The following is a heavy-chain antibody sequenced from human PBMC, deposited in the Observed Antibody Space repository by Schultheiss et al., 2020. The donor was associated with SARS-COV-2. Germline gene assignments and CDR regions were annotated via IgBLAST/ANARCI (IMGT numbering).Heavy chain of an antibody. CDR1: GGSFSGYY. CDR2: IYYSGST. V-gene: IGHV4-59*08. CDR3: ASLVGVVAARAPPNDY. D-gene: IGHD2-15*01. Sequence: SETLSLTCAVYGGSFSGYYWSWIRQPPGKGLEWIGYIYYSGSTNYNPSLKSRVTISVDTSKNQFSLKLSSVTAADTAVYYCASLVGVVAARAPPNDYWGQGTLVTVSS. J-gene: IGHJ4*02.